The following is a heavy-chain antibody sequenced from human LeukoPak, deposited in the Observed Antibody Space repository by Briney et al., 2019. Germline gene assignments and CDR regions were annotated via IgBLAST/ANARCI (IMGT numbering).Heavy chain of an antibody. D-gene: IGHD2-21*01. V-gene: IGHV4-30-4*01. J-gene: IGHJ4*02. Sequence: SQTLSLTCTVSGGSISSGGYLWSWLRQPPGKGLEWIGYISYSGTTYSNPSLKSRPTISEDTSKNQFSLKLSSVTAADTAVYYCARVWNYFDDWGQGTLVTVSS. CDR2: ISYSGTT. CDR1: GGSISSGGYL. CDR3: ARVWNYFDD.